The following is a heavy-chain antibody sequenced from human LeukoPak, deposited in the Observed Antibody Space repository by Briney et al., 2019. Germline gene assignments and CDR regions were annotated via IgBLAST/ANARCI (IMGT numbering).Heavy chain of an antibody. J-gene: IGHJ6*02. D-gene: IGHD3-3*01. CDR2: INHGGST. Sequence: SETLSLTCTVSGGSISSYYWSWIRQPPGKGLEWIGEINHGGSTNYNPSLKSRVTISVDTSKNQFSLKLSSVTAADTAVYYCARVGSYYDFWSGQTYYYGMDVWGQGTTVTVSS. CDR1: GGSISSYY. V-gene: IGHV4-34*01. CDR3: ARVGSYYDFWSGQTYYYGMDV.